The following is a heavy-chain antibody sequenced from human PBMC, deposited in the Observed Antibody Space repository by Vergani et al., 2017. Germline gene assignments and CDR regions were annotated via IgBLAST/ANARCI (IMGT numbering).Heavy chain of an antibody. CDR1: GYTFTSYG. Sequence: QVQLVQSGAEVKKPGASVKVSCKSSGYTFTSYGITWVRQAPGQGLEWMGWISAYNGNTNYAQKLQGRVTMTTDTSTSTGYMELRSLRSDDTAVYYCARDRAVAGTLKGVFDYWGQGTLVTVSS. V-gene: IGHV1-18*01. CDR2: ISAYNGNT. D-gene: IGHD6-19*01. CDR3: ARDRAVAGTLKGVFDY. J-gene: IGHJ4*02.